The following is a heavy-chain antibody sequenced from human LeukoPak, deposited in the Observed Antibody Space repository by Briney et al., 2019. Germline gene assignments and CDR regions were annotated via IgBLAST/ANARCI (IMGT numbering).Heavy chain of an antibody. V-gene: IGHV5-51*01. CDR3: ARHYVAGKAEGYYYYMDV. CDR1: GYSFISYW. Sequence: GESLKISCKGSGYSFISYWIGWVRQMPGKGLEWMGIIYPGDSETRYSPSFQGQVTISADKSISTAYLQWSSLKASDTAVYYCARHYVAGKAEGYYYYMDVWGKGTTVTVSS. CDR2: IYPGDSET. J-gene: IGHJ6*03. D-gene: IGHD6-19*01.